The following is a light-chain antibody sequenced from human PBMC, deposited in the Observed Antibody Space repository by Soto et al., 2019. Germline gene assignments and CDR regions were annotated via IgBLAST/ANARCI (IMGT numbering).Light chain of an antibody. Sequence: DIQMTQSPSPLSASVGDRVTITCQASHDISDNLNWYQQKPGKAPKLLIYGASNLETGVPSRFSGSGSGTHLTFTISTLQPEDSATYYCQQYGNVPGPFGPGTKVEIK. CDR1: HDISDN. J-gene: IGKJ3*01. CDR2: GAS. CDR3: QQYGNVPGP. V-gene: IGKV1-33*01.